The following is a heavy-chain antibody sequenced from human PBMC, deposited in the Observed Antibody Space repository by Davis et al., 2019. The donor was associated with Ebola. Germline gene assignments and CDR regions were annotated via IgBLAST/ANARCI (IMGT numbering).Heavy chain of an antibody. CDR1: GFTFSSYA. Sequence: GESLKISCAASGFTFSSYAMSWVRQAPGKGLEWVSTISGSGGSTYYADSVKGRFTISRDNSKNTLYLQMNSLRAEDTAVYYCAKGEQNWFDPWGQGTLVTVSS. CDR2: ISGSGGST. V-gene: IGHV3-23*01. J-gene: IGHJ5*02. CDR3: AKGEQNWFDP. D-gene: IGHD3-16*01.